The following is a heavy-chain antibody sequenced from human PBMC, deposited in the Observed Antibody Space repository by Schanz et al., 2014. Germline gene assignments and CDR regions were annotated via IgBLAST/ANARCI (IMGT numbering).Heavy chain of an antibody. CDR2: IKSKTDGGTR. D-gene: IGHD3-10*01. V-gene: IGHV3-15*01. CDR3: PADLWFGAVWGVW. J-gene: IGHJ4*02. Sequence: EVQLVESGGGLVQPGGSLRLSCTASGFTFSSSSMNWVLQAPGKGLQWVARIKSKTDGGTRDYAAPVKGRFTISTDDSKNTVYLQINSLQTEDTPVYYCPADLWFGAVWGVWWGQGTLVTVSS. CDR1: GFTFSSSS.